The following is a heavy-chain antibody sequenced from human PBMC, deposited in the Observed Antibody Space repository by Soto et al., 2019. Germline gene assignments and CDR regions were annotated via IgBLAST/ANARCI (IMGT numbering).Heavy chain of an antibody. Sequence: PSETLSLTCTVSGGSLSSGGYYWSWIRQHPGKGLEWIGYIYYSGSTYYNPSLKSRVTISVDTSKNQFSLKLSSVTAADTAVYYCERDHKFDNSWGFDYWNLGTLVTVSS. J-gene: IGHJ4*02. D-gene: IGHD3-22*01. CDR3: ERDHKFDNSWGFDY. CDR1: GGSLSSGGYY. V-gene: IGHV4-31*03. CDR2: IYYSGST.